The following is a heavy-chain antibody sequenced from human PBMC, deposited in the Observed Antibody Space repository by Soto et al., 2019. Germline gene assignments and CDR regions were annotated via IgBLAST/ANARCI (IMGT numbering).Heavy chain of an antibody. CDR3: ARTTGYGDYAPDDAFDI. Sequence: SETLSLTCTVSGGSISSSSYYWGWIRQPPGKGLEWIGSIYYSGSTYYNPSLKSRVTISVDTSKNQFSLKLSSVTAADTAVYYCARTTGYGDYAPDDAFDIWGQGTMVTVSS. D-gene: IGHD4-17*01. CDR2: IYYSGST. CDR1: GGSISSSSYY. J-gene: IGHJ3*02. V-gene: IGHV4-39*01.